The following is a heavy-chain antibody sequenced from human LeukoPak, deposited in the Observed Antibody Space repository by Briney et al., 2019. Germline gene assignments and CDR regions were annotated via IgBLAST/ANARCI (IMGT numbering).Heavy chain of an antibody. J-gene: IGHJ4*02. CDR2: IYHSGTT. Sequence: PSGTLSLTCAVSGASISSSNWWSWVRQPPGKGLEWIGQIYHSGTTNYNPSLQSRVTISVDKSKNQFSLKLTSVTAADTAVYYCAGDAFNSGSAFDYWSQGTLVTVSS. D-gene: IGHD5-24*01. CDR3: AGDAFNSGSAFDY. V-gene: IGHV4-4*02. CDR1: GASISSSNW.